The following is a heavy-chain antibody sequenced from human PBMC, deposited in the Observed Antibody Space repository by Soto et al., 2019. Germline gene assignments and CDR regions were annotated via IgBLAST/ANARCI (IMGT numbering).Heavy chain of an antibody. D-gene: IGHD6-13*01. Sequence: GASVKVSCNASGYTFTSYAMHWVRQAPGQRLEWMGWINAGNGNTKYSQKFQGRVTITRDTSASTAYMELSSLRSEDTAVYYCARVIAAAGTGDAFDIWGQGTMVTVSS. J-gene: IGHJ3*02. CDR1: GYTFTSYA. V-gene: IGHV1-3*01. CDR3: ARVIAAAGTGDAFDI. CDR2: INAGNGNT.